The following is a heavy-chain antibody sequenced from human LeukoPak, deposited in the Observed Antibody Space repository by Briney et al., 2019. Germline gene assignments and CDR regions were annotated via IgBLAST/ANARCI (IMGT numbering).Heavy chain of an antibody. CDR3: ARQSEGFDS. Sequence: SETLSLTCTVSGNSIRSYYWNWIRQPPGKGLEWIGYIYYSGTTSYNPSLRSRVTISVDMSKNQFSLRLTSVTAADTAVYYCARQSEGFDSWGQGTLVTVSS. CDR2: IYYSGTT. CDR1: GNSIRSYY. V-gene: IGHV4-59*08. J-gene: IGHJ4*02.